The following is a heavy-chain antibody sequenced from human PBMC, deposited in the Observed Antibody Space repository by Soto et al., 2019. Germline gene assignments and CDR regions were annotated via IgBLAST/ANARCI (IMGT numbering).Heavy chain of an antibody. CDR3: ARDIPDSMAAPDY. CDR1: GFTFSDYY. D-gene: IGHD6-13*01. V-gene: IGHV3-11*01. CDR2: ISSSGSTI. J-gene: IGHJ4*02. Sequence: GGSLRLSCAASGFTFSDYYMSWIRQAPGKGLEWVPCISSSGSTIYYADSVKGRFTISRDNAKNSLYLQMNSLRAEDTAVYYCARDIPDSMAAPDYWGQGTLVTVSS.